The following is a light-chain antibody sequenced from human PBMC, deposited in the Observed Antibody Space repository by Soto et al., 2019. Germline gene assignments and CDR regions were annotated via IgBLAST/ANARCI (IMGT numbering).Light chain of an antibody. CDR2: AAS. J-gene: IGKJ5*01. CDR3: QKYSSVIT. V-gene: IGKV1-27*01. CDR1: QGIRNF. Sequence: DIQMTQSPSSLSASVGDRVTITCRASQGIRNFLAWYQQKPGKVPKLLISAASTLESGVPSRFSGSGSGTEFTLTITSLQPEDVATYYCQKYSSVITFGQGTRLEI.